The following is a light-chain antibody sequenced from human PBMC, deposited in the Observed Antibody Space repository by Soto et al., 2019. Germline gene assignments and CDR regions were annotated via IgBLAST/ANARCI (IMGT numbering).Light chain of an antibody. Sequence: QSVLTQPASVSGSPGQSITISSTGTSSDDGGYNYVSGYQQHPGKALNLMIYEVSNRPSGVSNLFSGSKSGNTASLSISGLQAEDEADYYCSSYRSSSTRVFGGGTKLTVL. CDR1: SSDDGGYNY. CDR3: SSYRSSSTRV. CDR2: EVS. V-gene: IGLV2-14*01. J-gene: IGLJ3*02.